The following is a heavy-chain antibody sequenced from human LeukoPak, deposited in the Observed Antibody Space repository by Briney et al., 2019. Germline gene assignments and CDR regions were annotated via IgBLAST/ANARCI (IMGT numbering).Heavy chain of an antibody. Sequence: SQTLSLTCTVSGGSISSGGYYWSWIRQHPGKGLEWIGYIYYSGSTYYNPSLKSRVTISVDTSKNQFSLKLSSVTAADTAVYYCARVLEDCGGDCYTSGFDYWGQGTLVTVSS. V-gene: IGHV4-31*03. CDR3: ARVLEDCGGDCYTSGFDY. CDR1: GGSISSGGYY. D-gene: IGHD2-21*02. J-gene: IGHJ4*02. CDR2: IYYSGST.